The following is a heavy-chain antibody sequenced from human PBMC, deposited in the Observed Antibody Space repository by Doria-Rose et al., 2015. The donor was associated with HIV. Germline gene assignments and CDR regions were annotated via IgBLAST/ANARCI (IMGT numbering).Heavy chain of an antibody. Sequence: QVTLKESGPVPVKPTETLTLTCTVSGVSLSSPGMGVSWIRQPPGKALEWLANIFSDGERSYKTSLKSRLTISRGSSKSQVVLTMTDMDPVDTATYYCARIKSSRWYHKYYFDFWGQGTLAIVSA. CDR2: IFSDGER. CDR3: ARIKSSRWYHKYYFDF. V-gene: IGHV2-26*01. J-gene: IGHJ4*02. D-gene: IGHD6-13*01. CDR1: GVSLSSPGMG.